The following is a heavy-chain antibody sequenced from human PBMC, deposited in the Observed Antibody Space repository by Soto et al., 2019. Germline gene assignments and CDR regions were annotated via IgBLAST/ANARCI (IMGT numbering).Heavy chain of an antibody. J-gene: IGHJ4*02. CDR2: ISSNDNTI. CDR1: GFTFSDYY. Sequence: QVQLVESGGGLVKPGGSLRLSCAASGFTFSDYYMSWIRQAPGKGLEWVSYISSNDNTIYYADSVKGRFTISRDNAKNSLYLQMNSLSAEDTAVYYCARGGIAGRPDEGPFDYWGQGTLVTVSS. V-gene: IGHV3-11*01. D-gene: IGHD6-6*01. CDR3: ARGGIAGRPDEGPFDY.